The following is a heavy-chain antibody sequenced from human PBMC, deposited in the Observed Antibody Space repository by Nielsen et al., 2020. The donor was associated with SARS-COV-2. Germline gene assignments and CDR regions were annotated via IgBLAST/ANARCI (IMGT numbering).Heavy chain of an antibody. Sequence: WVRQAPGQGLEWMGWISAYNGNTNYAQKFQGRVTMTTDTSTSTAYMELRSLRSDDTAVYYCARVLSSSSREETDYWGQGTLVTVSS. CDR3: ARVLSSSSREETDY. V-gene: IGHV1-18*01. J-gene: IGHJ4*02. D-gene: IGHD6-6*01. CDR2: ISAYNGNT.